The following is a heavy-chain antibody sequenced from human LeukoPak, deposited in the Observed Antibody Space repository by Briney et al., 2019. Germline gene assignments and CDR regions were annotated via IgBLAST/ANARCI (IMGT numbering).Heavy chain of an antibody. V-gene: IGHV1-2*02. D-gene: IGHD5/OR15-5a*01. Sequence: APVKVSCKASGYTFTGYYMHWVRQAPGQGLEWMGWINPNNGVTNYAQNFQGRVTMTRDTSISTLYMDLSRLRSDDTAVYFCARGGVYTDSWGQGTLVTVSS. CDR1: GYTFTGYY. J-gene: IGHJ4*02. CDR3: ARGGVYTDS. CDR2: INPNNGVT.